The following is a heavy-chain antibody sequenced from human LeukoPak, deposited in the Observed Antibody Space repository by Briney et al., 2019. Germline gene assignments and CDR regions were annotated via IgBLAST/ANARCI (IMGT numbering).Heavy chain of an antibody. CDR2: FDPEDGET. CDR1: GYTLTELS. J-gene: IGHJ4*02. D-gene: IGHD5-24*01. V-gene: IGHV1-24*01. Sequence: ASVKVSCKVSGYTLTELSMHWVRQAPGKGLEWMGGFDPEDGETIYAQKFQGRVTMTEDTSTDTAYMELSSLRSEDTAVYYCATSVIGWRWLQPLLDYWGQGTLVTVSS. CDR3: ATSVIGWRWLQPLLDY.